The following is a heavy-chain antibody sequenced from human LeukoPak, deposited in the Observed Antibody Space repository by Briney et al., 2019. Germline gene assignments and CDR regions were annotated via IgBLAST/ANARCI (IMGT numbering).Heavy chain of an antibody. CDR2: IYTSGST. Sequence: SETLSLTCTVSGGSISSYYWSWIRQPPGKGLVWIGYIYTSGSTNYNPSLKSRVTISVDTSKNQFSLKLSSVTAADTAVYYCARQGLSYDFWSGYYFDYWGQGTLVTVSS. V-gene: IGHV4-4*09. D-gene: IGHD3-3*01. CDR3: ARQGLSYDFWSGYYFDY. J-gene: IGHJ4*02. CDR1: GGSISSYY.